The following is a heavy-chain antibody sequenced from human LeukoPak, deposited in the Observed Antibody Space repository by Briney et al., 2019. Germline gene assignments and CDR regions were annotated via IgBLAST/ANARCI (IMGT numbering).Heavy chain of an antibody. CDR1: GGSISSGGYY. J-gene: IGHJ3*02. Sequence: SQTLSLTCTVSGGSISSGGYYWSWIRQPPGKGLEWIGYIYHSGSTYYNPSLKSRVTISVDRSKNQFSLKLSSVTAADTAVYYCARVRMATSAFDIWGQGTMVTVSP. CDR3: ARVRMATSAFDI. V-gene: IGHV4-30-2*01. CDR2: IYHSGST. D-gene: IGHD5-24*01.